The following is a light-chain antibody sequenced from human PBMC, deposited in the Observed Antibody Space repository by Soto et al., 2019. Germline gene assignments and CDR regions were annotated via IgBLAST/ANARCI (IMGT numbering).Light chain of an antibody. CDR2: EDS. V-gene: IGLV2-14*01. CDR3: GSYTISSPWV. Sequence: QSALTQPASVSGSPGQSITISCTGTSSDVGYNYVSWYQHHPGKAPKVIIYEDSNRPAGVSNRFSGSKSGSTASLTISGLQAEDEADYYCGSYTISSPWVFGGGTKVTVL. CDR1: SSDVGYNY. J-gene: IGLJ3*02.